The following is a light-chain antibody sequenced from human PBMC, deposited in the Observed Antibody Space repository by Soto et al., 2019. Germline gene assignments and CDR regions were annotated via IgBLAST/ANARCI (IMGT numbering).Light chain of an antibody. CDR2: EVN. V-gene: IGLV2-8*01. CDR3: SSYAGRSNV. CDR1: SSDVGGYNY. Sequence: QSVLTQPPSASGSPGQSVAISCTGTSSDVGGYNYVSWYQQHPGKAPKLMIYEVNKRPSGVPDRFSGSKSGNTASLTVSGLQAEDEDDYYCSSYAGRSNVFGTGT. J-gene: IGLJ1*01.